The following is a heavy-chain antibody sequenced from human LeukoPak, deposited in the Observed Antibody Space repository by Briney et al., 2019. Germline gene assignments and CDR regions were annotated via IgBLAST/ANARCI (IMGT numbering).Heavy chain of an antibody. CDR1: GGSINSSPYY. CDR2: LSYSGKT. V-gene: IGHV4-39*07. D-gene: IGHD2-15*01. Sequence: SDTLSLTCIISGGSINSSPYYWGWIRQPPGEGLEWIGTLSYSGKTYYNPSLKTRVTISIDTSKNQLSLNLKSVTAADTAVYYCARDRDVDDFDSWGHGTLVTVSS. CDR3: ARDRDVDDFDS. J-gene: IGHJ4*01.